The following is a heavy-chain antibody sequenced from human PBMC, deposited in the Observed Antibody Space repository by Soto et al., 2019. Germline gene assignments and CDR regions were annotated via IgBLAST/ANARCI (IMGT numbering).Heavy chain of an antibody. D-gene: IGHD2-8*01. Sequence: PGGSLRLSCAASGFTFSDYYMSWIRQAPGKWLEWVSYISSSSSYTNYADSVKGRFTISRDNAKNSLYLQMNSLRAEDTAVYYCARVTPKERMLPIDYWGQGTLVTVSS. CDR1: GFTFSDYY. J-gene: IGHJ4*02. CDR2: ISSSSSYT. CDR3: ARVTPKERMLPIDY. V-gene: IGHV3-11*06.